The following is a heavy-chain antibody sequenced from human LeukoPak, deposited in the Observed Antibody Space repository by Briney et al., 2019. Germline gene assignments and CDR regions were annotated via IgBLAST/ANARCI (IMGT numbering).Heavy chain of an antibody. V-gene: IGHV1-18*01. CDR3: ARVYRSGWCFDY. CDR2: ISAYNGNT. J-gene: IGHJ4*02. CDR1: GYTFTSYG. D-gene: IGHD6-19*01. Sequence: ASVKVSCKASGYTFTSYGISWLRQAPGQGLEWMGWISAYNGNTNYAQKLQGRVTMTTDTSTSTAYMELRSLRSDDTAVYYCARVYRSGWCFDYWGQGTLVTVSS.